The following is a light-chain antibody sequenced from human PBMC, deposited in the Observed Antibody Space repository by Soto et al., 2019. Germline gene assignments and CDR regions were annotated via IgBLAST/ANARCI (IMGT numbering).Light chain of an antibody. J-gene: IGLJ3*02. CDR2: EVS. Sequence: QSALTQPASMSGSPGQSITISCTGTSSDVGRYNYVSWYQQHPGKAPKLMIYEVSNRPSGVSNRFSGSKSGNTASLTISGLQAEDEADYYCSSYTTTSTRVFGGGTKVTVL. V-gene: IGLV2-14*01. CDR3: SSYTTTSTRV. CDR1: SSDVGRYNY.